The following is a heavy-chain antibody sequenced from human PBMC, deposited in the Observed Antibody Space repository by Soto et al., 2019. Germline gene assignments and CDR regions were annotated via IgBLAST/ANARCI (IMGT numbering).Heavy chain of an antibody. CDR1: GYTFTDYY. CDR3: ASEDCRNTNCLKGFDY. V-gene: IGHV1-2*02. Sequence: ASVKVSCKTSGYTFTDYYMHWVRQAPGQGFEWVGGINPKSGGPKYVPKFQGRVTVTRDTSTSTAYMELNRLTSDDTAVYYCASEDCRNTNCLKGFDYWGQGTLVTVSS. J-gene: IGHJ4*02. CDR2: INPKSGGP. D-gene: IGHD2-15*01.